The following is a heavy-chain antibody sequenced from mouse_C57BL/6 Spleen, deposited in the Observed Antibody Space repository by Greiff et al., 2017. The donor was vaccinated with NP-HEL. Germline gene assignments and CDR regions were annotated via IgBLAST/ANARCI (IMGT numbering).Heavy chain of an antibody. V-gene: IGHV1-69*01. CDR2: IDPSDSYT. Sequence: QVQLQQPGAELVMPGASVKLSCKASGYTFTSYWMHWVKQRPGQGLEWIGEIDPSDSYTNYNQKFKGKSTLTVDKSSSTAYMQLSSLTSEDSAVYYCAIGMDYYGSSYWYFDVWGTGTTVTVSS. J-gene: IGHJ1*03. CDR1: GYTFTSYW. D-gene: IGHD1-1*01. CDR3: AIGMDYYGSSYWYFDV.